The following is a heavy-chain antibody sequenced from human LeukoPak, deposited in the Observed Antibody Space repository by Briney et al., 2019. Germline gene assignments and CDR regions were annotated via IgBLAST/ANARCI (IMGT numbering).Heavy chain of an antibody. CDR2: IYYSGST. CDR3: ARGGYCSGGSCLPLKY. Sequence: SETLSLTCTVSGGSLSRYYWSWIRQPPGMGLEWIGYIYYSGSTNYNPSLKSRVTISVDTSKNQFSLKLSSVTAADTAVHYCARGGYCSGGSCLPLKYWGQGTLVTVSS. D-gene: IGHD2-15*01. CDR1: GGSLSRYY. V-gene: IGHV4-59*01. J-gene: IGHJ4*02.